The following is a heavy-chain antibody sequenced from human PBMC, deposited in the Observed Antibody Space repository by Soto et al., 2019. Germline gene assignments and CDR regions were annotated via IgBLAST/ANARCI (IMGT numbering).Heavy chain of an antibody. V-gene: IGHV4-39*01. CDR3: ARPAVQSKGFTAY. CDR2: IYYSGST. D-gene: IGHD2-15*01. CDR1: GGSISSSSYY. J-gene: IGHJ4*02. Sequence: QLQLQESGPGLVKPSETLSLTCTVSGGSISSSSYYWGWIRQPPGKGLEWIGSIYYSGSTYYNPFLKTRVTISVGRAKNQVSRKLSSLTAADTAVYYCARPAVQSKGFTAYWVQGTLVTVSS.